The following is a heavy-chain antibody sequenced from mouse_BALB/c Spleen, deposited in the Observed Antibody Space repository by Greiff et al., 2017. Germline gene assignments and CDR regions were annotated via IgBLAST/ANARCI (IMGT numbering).Heavy chain of an antibody. J-gene: IGHJ2*01. D-gene: IGHD1-1*01. CDR3: TRGSHYYGSSSYYFDY. V-gene: IGHV1-69*02. CDR1: GYTFTSYW. CDR2: IYPSDSYT. Sequence: QVQLQQPGAELVRPGASVKLSCKVSGYTFTSYWINWVKQRPGQGLEWIGNIYPSDSYTNYNQKFKDKATLTVDKSSSTAYMQLSSPTSEDSAVYYCTRGSHYYGSSSYYFDYWGQGTTLTVSS.